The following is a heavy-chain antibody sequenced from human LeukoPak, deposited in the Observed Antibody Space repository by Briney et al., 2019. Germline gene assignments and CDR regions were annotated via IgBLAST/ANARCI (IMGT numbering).Heavy chain of an antibody. J-gene: IGHJ4*02. CDR2: INPNSGGT. V-gene: IGHV1-2*02. CDR1: GYTFTGYY. D-gene: IGHD2-2*01. Sequence: VASVKVSCKASGYTFTGYYMHWVRQAPGQGLEWMGWINPNSGGTNYAQKFQGRVTMTRDTSISTAYMELSRLRSDDTAVYYCAREALGYCSSTSCSFFDYWGQGTLVTVSS. CDR3: AREALGYCSSTSCSFFDY.